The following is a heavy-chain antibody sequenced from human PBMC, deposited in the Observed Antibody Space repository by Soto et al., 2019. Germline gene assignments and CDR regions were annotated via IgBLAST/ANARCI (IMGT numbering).Heavy chain of an antibody. D-gene: IGHD3-10*01. Sequence: AASVKVSCKASGYTFTNYGISWVRQAPGQGLEWMGWINVYNGNTKYAQKVQGRVTMTTDTSTSTAYMELRSLRSDDTAVYYCARGVGSGSYYTQYNWFAPWGQGTLVTVSS. CDR1: GYTFTNYG. CDR2: INVYNGNT. J-gene: IGHJ5*02. V-gene: IGHV1-18*01. CDR3: ARGVGSGSYYTQYNWFAP.